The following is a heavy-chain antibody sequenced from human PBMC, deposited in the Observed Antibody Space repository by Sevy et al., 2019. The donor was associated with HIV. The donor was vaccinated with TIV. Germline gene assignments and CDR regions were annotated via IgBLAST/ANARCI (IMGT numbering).Heavy chain of an antibody. J-gene: IGHJ4*02. CDR1: GISISNYY. D-gene: IGHD6-13*01. V-gene: IGHV4-59*01. Sequence: SENLSLTCTVSGISISNYYWTWIRQPPGKGLEWIGYIYYTGSSDSNPSLKSRVTTSVDTSKNQFSLKLSSVTAADSAIYYCARGGAYQQQLDYFDSWGQGIKVSVSS. CDR2: IYYTGSS. CDR3: ARGGAYQQQLDYFDS.